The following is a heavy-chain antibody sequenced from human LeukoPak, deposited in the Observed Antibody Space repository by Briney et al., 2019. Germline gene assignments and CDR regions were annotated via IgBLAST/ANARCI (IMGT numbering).Heavy chain of an antibody. D-gene: IGHD6-13*01. CDR2: IYYSGST. CDR1: GGSISSSSYY. Sequence: SETLSLTCTVSGGSISSSSYYWGWIRQPPGKGLEWIGSIYYSGSTYYNPSLKSRVTISVDKSKNQFSLKLSSVTAADTAVYYCAEGRRAAAGTIGMDVWGQGTTVTVSS. J-gene: IGHJ6*02. V-gene: IGHV4-39*07. CDR3: AEGRRAAAGTIGMDV.